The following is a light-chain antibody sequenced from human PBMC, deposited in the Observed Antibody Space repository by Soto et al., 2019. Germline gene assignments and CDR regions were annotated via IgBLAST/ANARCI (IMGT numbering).Light chain of an antibody. Sequence: QSALTQPASVSASPGQSITISCPGTSSDVGAYNYVSWYQHRPGKAPKLIIYDVSDRPSGVSNRFSASKSGSTASLTISGLQAEDEADYYCSSYTSSNTEVFGTGTKVTVL. CDR3: SSYTSSNTEV. CDR1: SSDVGAYNY. CDR2: DVS. J-gene: IGLJ1*01. V-gene: IGLV2-14*03.